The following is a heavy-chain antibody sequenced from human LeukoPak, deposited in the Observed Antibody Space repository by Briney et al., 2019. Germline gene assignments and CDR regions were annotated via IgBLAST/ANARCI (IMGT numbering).Heavy chain of an antibody. D-gene: IGHD2-15*01. CDR1: GYTFTGYY. CDR2: INPNSGGT. J-gene: IGHJ6*03. CDR3: ARGVVAATFYYYMDA. V-gene: IGHV1-2*02. Sequence: GASVKVSCKPSGYTFTGYYIQWVRQAPGQGLEWMGWINPNSGGTNSAQKFQGRVTLTRDTSISTAYMELSGLRSDDTAVYYCARGVVAATFYYYMDAWGKGTMVTVSS.